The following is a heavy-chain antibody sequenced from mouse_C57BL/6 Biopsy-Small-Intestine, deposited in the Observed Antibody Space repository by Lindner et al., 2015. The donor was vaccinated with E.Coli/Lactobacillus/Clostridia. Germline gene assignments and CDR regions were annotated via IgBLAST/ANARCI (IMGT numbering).Heavy chain of an antibody. V-gene: IGHV5-9-1*02. CDR3: TRKLGRDWYFDV. J-gene: IGHJ1*03. CDR1: GFTFSGYA. Sequence: VQLQESGEGLVKPGGSLKLSCAASGFTFSGYAMSWVRQTPEKRPEWVAYMSSGGDYIYYADTVKGRFTISRDNARNTLYLQMSSLKSEDTAMYYCTRKLGRDWYFDVWGTGTTVTVSS. D-gene: IGHD4-1*01. CDR2: MSSGGDYI.